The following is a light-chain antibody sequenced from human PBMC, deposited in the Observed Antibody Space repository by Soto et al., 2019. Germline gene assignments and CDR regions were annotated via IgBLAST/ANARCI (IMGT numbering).Light chain of an antibody. CDR2: TAT. J-gene: IGKJ1*01. V-gene: IGKV1-39*01. Sequence: DIQMAQSPPSLSASVGDRVTISCRASQNISTYLTWYHQAPGKAPKLLIYTATSLQKGVPSRFSGSGSGTDFTLTITSLQPEDFASYYCHQTYSTPRTFDQGTKVEIK. CDR1: QNISTY. CDR3: HQTYSTPRT.